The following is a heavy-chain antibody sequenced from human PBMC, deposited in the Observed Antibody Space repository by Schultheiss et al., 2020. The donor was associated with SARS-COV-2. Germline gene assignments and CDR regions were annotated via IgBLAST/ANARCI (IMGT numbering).Heavy chain of an antibody. CDR1: GFTFSSYG. J-gene: IGHJ4*02. Sequence: GGSLRLSCAASGFTFSSYGMHWVRQAPGKGLEWVAVIWYDGSNKYYADSVKGRFTISRDNSKNTLYLQMNSLRAEDTAVYYCASLYYYDSSGYFDYWGQGTLVTVSS. V-gene: IGHV3-33*01. D-gene: IGHD3-22*01. CDR3: ASLYYYDSSGYFDY. CDR2: IWYDGSNK.